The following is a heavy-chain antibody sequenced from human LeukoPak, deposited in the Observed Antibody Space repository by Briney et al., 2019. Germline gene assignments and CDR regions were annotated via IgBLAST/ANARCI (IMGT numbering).Heavy chain of an antibody. D-gene: IGHD3-3*01. CDR2: IYSGGST. V-gene: IGHV3-53*01. J-gene: IGHJ4*02. CDR3: ARGRPYPYYDFWSGYYPD. Sequence: GGSLRLSCAASGFTVSSNYMSWVRQAPGKGLEGVSVIYSGGSTYYADSVKGRFTISRDNSKNTLYLQMNSLRAEDTAVYYCARGRPYPYYDFWSGYYPDWGQGTLVTVSS. CDR1: GFTVSSNY.